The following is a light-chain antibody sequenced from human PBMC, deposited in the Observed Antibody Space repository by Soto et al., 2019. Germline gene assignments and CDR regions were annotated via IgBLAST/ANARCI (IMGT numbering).Light chain of an antibody. V-gene: IGKV1-5*01. CDR3: QQYNSYLSVT. Sequence: DSQMTQSPSPLSASVGDRVTITCRASQTISTYLNWYQQKPGKAPKLLIYDASSLESGVPSRFSGSGSGTEFTLTISSLQPDDFATYYCQQYNSYLSVTFGQGTKVDI. J-gene: IGKJ1*01. CDR2: DAS. CDR1: QTISTY.